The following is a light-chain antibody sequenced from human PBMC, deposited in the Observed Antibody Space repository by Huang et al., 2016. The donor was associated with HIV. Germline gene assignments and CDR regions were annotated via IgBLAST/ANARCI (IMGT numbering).Light chain of an antibody. CDR1: QSIAIN. CDR2: SAS. CDR3: QQYSDWPRT. V-gene: IGKV3-15*01. J-gene: IGKJ4*01. Sequence: EVVMTQSPANLSVSPGERATLSCRASQSIAINLAWYQHRPGQSPRLLIHSASMRATGIPYRFSGSGSGTEFTLTISSLQSEDLAVYYCQQYSDWPRTFGGGTKVEI.